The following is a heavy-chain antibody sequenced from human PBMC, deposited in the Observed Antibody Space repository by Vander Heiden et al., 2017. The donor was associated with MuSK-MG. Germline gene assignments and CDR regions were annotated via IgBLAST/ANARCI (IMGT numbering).Heavy chain of an antibody. CDR3: AKMTKATMFVG. J-gene: IGHJ6*01. D-gene: IGHD3-10*02. V-gene: IGHV3-23*04. Sequence: EVHLVESGGGLVKRGGSLRLSCTASGFTFSSLAMSWVRQAPGKGLEWVSAINATGTSTYYAASVKGRFNMSRDNSNTTLYPQINSLKGEDADFYYCAKMTKATMFVGWG. CDR2: INATGTST. CDR1: GFTFSSLA.